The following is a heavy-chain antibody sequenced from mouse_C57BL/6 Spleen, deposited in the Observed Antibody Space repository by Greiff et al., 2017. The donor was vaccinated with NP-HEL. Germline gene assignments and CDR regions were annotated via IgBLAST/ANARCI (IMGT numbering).Heavy chain of an antibody. J-gene: IGHJ4*01. CDR3: ARKGTGTWAMDY. V-gene: IGHV1-64*01. CDR2: IHPNSGST. Sequence: QVQLQQPGAELVKPGASVKLSCKASGYTFTSYWMHWVKQRPGQGLEWIGMIHPNSGSTNYNEKFKSKATLTVDKSSSTAYMQLSSLTSEDSAVYYCARKGTGTWAMDYWGQGTSVTVSS. CDR1: GYTFTSYW. D-gene: IGHD4-1*01.